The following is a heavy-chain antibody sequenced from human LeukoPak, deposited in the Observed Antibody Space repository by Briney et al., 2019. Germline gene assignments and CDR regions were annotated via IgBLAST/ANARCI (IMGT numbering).Heavy chain of an antibody. CDR3: AREGRDGYNLDS. Sequence: SVSLSCAASAFTLSTYWISGVRQAAGKGREWVANINQDGSEKYYVDSVKDRFTISRNNAKNSLYRQTQSLSCEDPAVFYWAREGRDGYNLDSWGQGTLVTVPS. D-gene: IGHD5-24*01. CDR2: INQDGSEK. CDR1: AFTLSTYW. V-gene: IGHV3-7*05. J-gene: IGHJ4*02.